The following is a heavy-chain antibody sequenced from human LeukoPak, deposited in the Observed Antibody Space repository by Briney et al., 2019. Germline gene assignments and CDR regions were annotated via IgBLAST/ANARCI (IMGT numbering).Heavy chain of an antibody. CDR3: ARDLSIAARRGYYYYMDV. D-gene: IGHD6-6*01. CDR2: TYYRSKWYN. CDR1: GDSVSSNSAA. V-gene: IGHV6-1*01. Sequence: SQTLSLTCAISGDSVSSNSAAWNWIRQSPSRGLEWLGRTYYRSKWYNDYAVSVKSRITINPDTSKNQFSLQLNSVTPEDTAVYYCARDLSIAARRGYYYYMDVWGKGTTVTVSS. J-gene: IGHJ6*03.